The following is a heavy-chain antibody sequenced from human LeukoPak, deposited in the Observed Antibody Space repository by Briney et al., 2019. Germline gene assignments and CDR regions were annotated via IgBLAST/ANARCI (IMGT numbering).Heavy chain of an antibody. Sequence: AGGSLRLSCAASGFTFSSYAMHWVRQAPGKGLEWVAVISYDGSNKYYADSVKGRFTISRDNSKNTLYLQMNSLRAEDTAVYYCARDFGYEDYWGQGTLVTVSS. CDR1: GFTFSSYA. D-gene: IGHD5-12*01. V-gene: IGHV3-30-3*01. CDR3: ARDFGYEDY. J-gene: IGHJ4*02. CDR2: ISYDGSNK.